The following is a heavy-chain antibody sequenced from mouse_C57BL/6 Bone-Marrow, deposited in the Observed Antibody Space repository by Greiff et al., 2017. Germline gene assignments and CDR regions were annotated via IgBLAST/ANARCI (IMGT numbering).Heavy chain of an antibody. J-gene: IGHJ4*01. V-gene: IGHV1-55*01. D-gene: IGHD3-1*01. CDR3: TRPSDGMDY. CDR2: IYPGSGST. Sequence: VQLQQPGAELVKPGASVKMSCKASGYTFTSYWITWVKQRPGQGLEWIGDIYPGSGSTNYNEKFKSKATLTVYTSSSTAYMQLSSLASEDSAVYYCTRPSDGMDYWGQGTSVTVSS. CDR1: GYTFTSYW.